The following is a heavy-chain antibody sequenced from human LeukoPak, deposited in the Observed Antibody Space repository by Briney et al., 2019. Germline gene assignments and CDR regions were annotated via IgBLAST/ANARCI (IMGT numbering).Heavy chain of an antibody. CDR2: ISLSGSTI. CDR3: AREASCSSTTCYFDY. CDR1: GFNFSDFY. D-gene: IGHD2-2*01. J-gene: IGHJ4*02. Sequence: GGSLRLSCAASGFNFSDFYMSWIRQAPGKGLEWLSSISLSGSTITYAASVKGRVTVSRDNAKTSLFLQMNSLRADDTAVYYCAREASCSSTTCYFDYWGQGTQVTVSS. V-gene: IGHV3-11*01.